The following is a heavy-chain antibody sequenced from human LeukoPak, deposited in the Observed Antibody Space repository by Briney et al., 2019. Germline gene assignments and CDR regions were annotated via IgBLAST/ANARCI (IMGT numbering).Heavy chain of an antibody. D-gene: IGHD3-10*01. J-gene: IGHJ3*02. CDR2: IYHTGST. CDR3: AREGGVDI. V-gene: IGHV4-38-2*02. Sequence: SETLSLTCTVSGYSISSGYYWGWIRQPPGKGLEWIGSIYHTGSTYYNPSLKSRVTISVDTSKNQFSLKLSSVTAADTAVYYCAREGGVDIWGQGTMVTVSS. CDR1: GYSISSGYY.